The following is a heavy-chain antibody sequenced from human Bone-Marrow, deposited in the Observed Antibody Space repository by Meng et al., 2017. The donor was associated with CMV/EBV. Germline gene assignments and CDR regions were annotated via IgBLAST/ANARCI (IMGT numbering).Heavy chain of an antibody. D-gene: IGHD3-9*01. CDR2: SNPNSGGT. J-gene: IGHJ6*01. CDR3: ARDFLLQGFGRYFDWPRYYYGMDV. Sequence: ASVKVSCKASGYTFTGYYMHWVRQAPGQGLEWLGWSNPNSGGTNYAQTFQGRVSMTRDTSISAAYMELSRLRSDDTAVYYCARDFLLQGFGRYFDWPRYYYGMDVWGPGTTVTGSS. V-gene: IGHV1-2*02. CDR1: GYTFTGYY.